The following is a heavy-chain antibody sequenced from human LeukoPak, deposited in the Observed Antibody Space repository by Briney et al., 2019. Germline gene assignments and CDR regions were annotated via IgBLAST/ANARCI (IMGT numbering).Heavy chain of an antibody. CDR3: ARERLAAAGSSWFDP. J-gene: IGHJ5*02. CDR2: INPNSGGT. CDR1: GYTFTGYY. Sequence: ASVKVSCKASGYTFTGYYMHWVRQAPGQGLEWMGWINPNSGGTNYAQKFQGRVTMTRDTSISTAYMELSRLRSDDTAVYYCARERLAAAGSSWFDPWGQGTLVTVSS. D-gene: IGHD6-13*01. V-gene: IGHV1-2*02.